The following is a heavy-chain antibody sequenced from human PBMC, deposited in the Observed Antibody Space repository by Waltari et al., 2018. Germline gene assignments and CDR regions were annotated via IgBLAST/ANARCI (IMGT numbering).Heavy chain of an antibody. CDR3: VRDRSSGNVGPYYGMDV. CDR1: GFTFSRFW. J-gene: IGHJ6*02. CDR2: INHDGGRT. D-gene: IGHD3-22*01. Sequence: EVQLVESGGGLVQPGGSLRLSCAASGFTFSRFWMHWVRQAPGKGPVWVARINHDGGRTSYGASVKGRFTISRNNAKNTMYLQMNTLRVEDTAVYYCVRDRSSGNVGPYYGMDVWGQGTTVTVSS. V-gene: IGHV3-74*01.